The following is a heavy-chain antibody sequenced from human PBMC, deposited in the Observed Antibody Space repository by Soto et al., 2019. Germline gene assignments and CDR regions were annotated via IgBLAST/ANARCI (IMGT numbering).Heavy chain of an antibody. V-gene: IGHV4-30-2*01. D-gene: IGHD2-2*01. J-gene: IGHJ5*02. CDR3: ARGKHCSSTSCPPGGWFDP. CDR2: MYHSGST. Sequence: SETLSLTCAVSGGSISSGGYSWSWIRQPPGKGLEWIGYMYHSGSTYYNPSLKSRVTISIDGSKNQFSLKLSSVTAADTAVYYCARGKHCSSTSCPPGGWFDPWGQGTLVTVSS. CDR1: GGSISSGGYS.